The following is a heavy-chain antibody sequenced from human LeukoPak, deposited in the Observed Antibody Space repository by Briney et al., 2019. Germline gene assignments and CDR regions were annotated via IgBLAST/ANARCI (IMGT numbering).Heavy chain of an antibody. Sequence: PGGSLRLSCAASGFTFSSYAMSWVRQAPGKGLEWVSAISGSGGSTYYADSVKGRFTISRDNSKNTLYLQMNSLRAEDTAVYYCATARVGGRGNYYMDVWGKGTTVTVSS. D-gene: IGHD3-16*01. CDR3: ATARVGGRGNYYMDV. CDR2: ISGSGGST. V-gene: IGHV3-23*01. CDR1: GFTFSSYA. J-gene: IGHJ6*03.